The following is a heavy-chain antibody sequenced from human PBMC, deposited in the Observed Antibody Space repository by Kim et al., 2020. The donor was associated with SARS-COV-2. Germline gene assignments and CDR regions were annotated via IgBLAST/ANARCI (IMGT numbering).Heavy chain of an antibody. CDR2: INPSGDTS. D-gene: IGHD4-17*01. CDR1: GYTFTNFY. V-gene: IGHV1-46*01. J-gene: IGHJ4*02. Sequence: ASVKVSCKTSGYTFTNFYMHWVRQAPGQGLEWMGMINPSGDTSSYAPKFQDRVTMTTDTSASTVYIELSSLTSEDTAVYYCAKPLRGALGLASVFDDWGQ. CDR3: AKPLRGALGLASVFDD.